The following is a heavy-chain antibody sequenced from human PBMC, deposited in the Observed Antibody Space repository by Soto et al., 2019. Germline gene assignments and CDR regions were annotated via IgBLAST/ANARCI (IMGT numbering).Heavy chain of an antibody. Sequence: QVHLVQSGAEVKKPGASVKVSCKGSGYGFTTYGITWVRQAPGQGLEWMAWISAHNGNTNYAQKLQGRVTVTRDTSTSTAYMEQRSLKSDDTAVYYRERGRYEEYWGQDALVNVSS. CDR2: ISAHNGNT. V-gene: IGHV1-18*01. CDR3: ERGRYEEY. J-gene: IGHJ1*01. CDR1: GYGFTTYG. D-gene: IGHD1-1*01.